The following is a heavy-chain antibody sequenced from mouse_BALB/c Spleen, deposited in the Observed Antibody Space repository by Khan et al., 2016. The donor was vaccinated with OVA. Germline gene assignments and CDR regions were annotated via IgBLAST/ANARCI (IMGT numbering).Heavy chain of an antibody. V-gene: IGHV5-15*02. D-gene: IGHD1-2*01. CDR3: ARGGGTAPFAY. Sequence: EVELVESGGGLVQPGGSRKLSCAASGFTFSDHGMAWVRQAPGKGPEWVAFISDLAYTIYYADTVTGRFTISRENAKNTLYLEMSSLRAEDTAIYYCARGGGTAPFAYWGLGTLVTVSA. CDR1: GFTFSDHG. CDR2: ISDLAYTI. J-gene: IGHJ3*01.